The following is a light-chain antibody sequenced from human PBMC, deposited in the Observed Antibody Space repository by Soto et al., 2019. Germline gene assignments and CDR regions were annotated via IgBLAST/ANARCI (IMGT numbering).Light chain of an antibody. J-gene: IGKJ4*01. CDR3: QQGYSIHALT. CDR1: QTISTY. CDR2: DVS. Sequence: DIQMTQSPSSLSASVGDRVTISCLASQTISTYLHWYQHKPRRDPMLLISDVSTLQSGVPGRFRGSGSETEFTLTITYLQPEDFATYYCQQGYSIHALTFGGGTKVELK. V-gene: IGKV1-39*01.